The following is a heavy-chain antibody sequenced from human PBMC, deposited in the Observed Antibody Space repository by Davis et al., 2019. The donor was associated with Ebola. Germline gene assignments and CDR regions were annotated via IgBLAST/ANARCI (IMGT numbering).Heavy chain of an antibody. CDR2: ISGSGGST. V-gene: IGHV3-23*01. CDR1: GFTFSSYA. D-gene: IGHD3-10*01. Sequence: GGSLRLSCAASGFTFSSYAMTWVRQAPGKGLEWVSAISGSGGSTYYADYAKGRFTISRDNSKNTLYLQMNSLRAEDTALYYCTKRAGGSGSPIDSWGQGTLVSVSS. CDR3: TKRAGGSGSPIDS. J-gene: IGHJ4*02.